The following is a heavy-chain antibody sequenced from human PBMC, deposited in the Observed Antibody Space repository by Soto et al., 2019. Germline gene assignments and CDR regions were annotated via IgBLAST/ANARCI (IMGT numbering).Heavy chain of an antibody. CDR2: ISIRGGDE. J-gene: IGHJ4*02. Sequence: QVQLVESGGGVVQPGKSLGLACAASGFTFSSYAMHWARQAPGKGLEWVTVISIRGGDEYYAESVRGRFTITRDDSKNTLYLQMDGLRVEGTAVYYCARGTIVARQHLDYWGQGTLVTVSS. D-gene: IGHD6-6*01. V-gene: IGHV3-30*03. CDR3: ARGTIVARQHLDY. CDR1: GFTFSSYA.